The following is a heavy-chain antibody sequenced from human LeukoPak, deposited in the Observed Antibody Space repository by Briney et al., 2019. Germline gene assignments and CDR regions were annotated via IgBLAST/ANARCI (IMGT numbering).Heavy chain of an antibody. D-gene: IGHD3-3*01. CDR2: IYPGDSDT. Sequence: GESLKISCKGSGYSFTSYWIGWVRQMPGKGLEWMGIIYPGDSDTRYSPSFQGQVTISADKSISTAYLQWSSLKASDTAMYYCARGFHYDFWSGYRSPFDYWGQGTLVTVSS. CDR1: GYSFTSYW. CDR3: ARGFHYDFWSGYRSPFDY. J-gene: IGHJ4*02. V-gene: IGHV5-51*01.